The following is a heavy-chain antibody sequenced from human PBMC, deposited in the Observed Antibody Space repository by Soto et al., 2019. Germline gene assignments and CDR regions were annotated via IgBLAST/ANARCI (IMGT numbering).Heavy chain of an antibody. J-gene: IGHJ5*02. CDR2: IIPMYGPA. V-gene: IGHV1-69*01. CDR3: ARVTSMVRGIIDNWFDP. Sequence: QVPLVQSGDEVKKPGSSGTVSCKASGGTFSSYAIHWVRQAPGQGLEWMGGIIPMYGPAKYAQRFQGRVTITADESTTTVYLELTSLTAQDTAVYYCARVTSMVRGIIDNWFDPWGHGTLVTVSS. D-gene: IGHD3-10*01. CDR1: GGTFSSYA.